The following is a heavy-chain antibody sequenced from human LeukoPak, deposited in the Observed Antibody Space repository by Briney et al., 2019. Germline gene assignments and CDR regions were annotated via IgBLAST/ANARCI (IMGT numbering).Heavy chain of an antibody. CDR3: ARDVQYYYGSGSYTAFDI. Sequence: GGSLRLSCAASGFTVGSNYMSWVRQAPGKGLEWVSVIYSGGSTYYADSVKGRFTISRDNSKNTLYLQMNSLRAEDTAVYYCARDVQYYYGSGSYTAFDIWGQGTMVTVS. CDR1: GFTVGSNY. D-gene: IGHD3-10*01. V-gene: IGHV3-53*01. CDR2: IYSGGST. J-gene: IGHJ3*02.